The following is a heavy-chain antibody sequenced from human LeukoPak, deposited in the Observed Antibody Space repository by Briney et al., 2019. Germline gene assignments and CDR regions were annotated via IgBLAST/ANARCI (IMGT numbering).Heavy chain of an antibody. CDR2: IYYNGIT. CDR1: GGSISSGVYC. J-gene: IGHJ5*02. CDR3: AREYPGDYAIRWFDP. V-gene: IGHV4-31*03. D-gene: IGHD4-17*01. Sequence: PSETLSLTCTVSGGSISSGVYCWSWIRQHPGKGLEWIGYIYYNGITFYNPSLKSRVTISLDTSKNQFSLKLSSVTAADTAVYYCAREYPGDYAIRWFDPWGQGTLVTVSS.